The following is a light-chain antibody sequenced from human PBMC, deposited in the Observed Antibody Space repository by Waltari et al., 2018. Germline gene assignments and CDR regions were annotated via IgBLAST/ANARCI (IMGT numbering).Light chain of an antibody. V-gene: IGKV4-1*01. CDR2: WSS. CDR3: QQYYSLPT. J-gene: IGKJ4*01. CDR1: QSVLYRSNNKHS. Sequence: DIVMTQSPDSLAVSLGERATINCKSSQSVLYRSNNKHSVAWYQQKPGQSPKLLIYWSSTRESGVTDRFSGCGSGTDFTLTISSLQADDVAIYYCQQYYSLPTFGGGTKVEI.